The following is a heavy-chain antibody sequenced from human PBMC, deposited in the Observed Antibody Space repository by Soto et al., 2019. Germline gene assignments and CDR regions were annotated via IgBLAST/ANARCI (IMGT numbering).Heavy chain of an antibody. V-gene: IGHV3-33*01. Sequence: GGSLRLSCAASGFTFSSYGMHWVRQAPGKGLEWVAVIWYDGSNKYYADSVKGRFTISRDNSKNTLYMQMNSLTAEDTAVYYCARAPRPIHLLWFGEYYQFDYWGQGTLVTVSS. J-gene: IGHJ4*02. CDR2: IWYDGSNK. CDR3: ARAPRPIHLLWFGEYYQFDY. CDR1: GFTFSSYG. D-gene: IGHD3-10*01.